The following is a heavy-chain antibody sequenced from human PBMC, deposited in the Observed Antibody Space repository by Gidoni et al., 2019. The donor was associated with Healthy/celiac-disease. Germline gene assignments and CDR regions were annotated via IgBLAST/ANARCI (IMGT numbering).Heavy chain of an antibody. CDR3: ARHFWQQLVMAFDI. Sequence: QLQLQESGPGLVKPSETLSLTCTVSACSISSSSYDWGCLRQPPGKGLEWIGSIYYSGRTYYNPSLKSRVTISVDTSKNQFSLKLSSVTAADTAVYYCARHFWQQLVMAFDIWGQGTMVTVSS. V-gene: IGHV4-39*01. J-gene: IGHJ3*02. CDR2: IYYSGRT. CDR1: ACSISSSSYD. D-gene: IGHD6-13*01.